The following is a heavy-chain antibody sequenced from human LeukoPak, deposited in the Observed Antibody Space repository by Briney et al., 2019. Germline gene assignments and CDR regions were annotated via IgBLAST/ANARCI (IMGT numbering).Heavy chain of an antibody. J-gene: IGHJ4*02. CDR3: ARGRPDFGDYNLDH. Sequence: ASVKVSFKASGYTFVNYDINWVRQATGQGLEWMGWMNPNSGNTDFAQKFQGRLIMTTDTSINTAYMELSSLRSEDTAVYYCARGRPDFGDYNLDHWGQGTLITVSS. CDR2: MNPNSGNT. V-gene: IGHV1-8*01. D-gene: IGHD4-17*01. CDR1: GYTFVNYD.